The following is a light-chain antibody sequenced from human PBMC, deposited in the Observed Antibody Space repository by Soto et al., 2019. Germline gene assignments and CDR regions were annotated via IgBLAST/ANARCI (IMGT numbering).Light chain of an antibody. J-gene: IGKJ1*01. Sequence: EIVLTQSPGTVSLSPGDRATLSCRASQSISANYLARYQQKPGQAPRLLIYGVSIRATGIPDRFAGSGSGPDFTLTISRLEPEDFAVYYCHQYGVLPKTFGQGTTVEIK. CDR2: GVS. CDR3: HQYGVLPKT. V-gene: IGKV3-20*01. CDR1: QSISANY.